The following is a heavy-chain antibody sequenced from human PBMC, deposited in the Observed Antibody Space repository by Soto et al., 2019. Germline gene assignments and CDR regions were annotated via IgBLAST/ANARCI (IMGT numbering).Heavy chain of an antibody. CDR3: ARLVVGATGEDNWFDP. Sequence: PSETLSLTCSVSGGSVSSNSYTWGWIRHSPGKGLEWIASIYSTENTYYHPSLLSRVTISVDTSMNEFSLRLSSVTAADTAVYYCARLVVGATGEDNWFDPWGQRTLVTVSS. CDR2: IYSTENT. CDR1: GGSVSSNSYT. J-gene: IGHJ5*02. V-gene: IGHV4-39*01. D-gene: IGHD1-26*01.